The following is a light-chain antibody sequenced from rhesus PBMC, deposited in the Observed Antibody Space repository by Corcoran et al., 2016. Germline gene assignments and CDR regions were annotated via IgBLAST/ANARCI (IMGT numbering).Light chain of an antibody. CDR2: KAS. CDR3: QQYDSAPYS. Sequence: DIQMTQSPSSLSASVGDRVTITCRASQGISNWLTWYQQRPGEAPKLLIYKASSLQRGVPSRFSGSGSGTDFTLTISSLQSEDFATYSCQQYDSAPYSFGQGTKVEIK. V-gene: IGKV1-21*01. CDR1: QGISNW. J-gene: IGKJ2*01.